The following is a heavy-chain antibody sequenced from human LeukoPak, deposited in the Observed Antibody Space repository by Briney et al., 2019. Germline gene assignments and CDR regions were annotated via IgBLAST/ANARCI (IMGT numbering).Heavy chain of an antibody. Sequence: GGSLRLSCAASGFTFSSYWMNWARQAPGKGLEWVASINHNGNVNYYVDSVKGRFTISRDNAKNSLYLQMNSLRAEDTAVYYCAREVPSYGDYEDTFDYWGQGTLVTVSS. V-gene: IGHV3-7*01. CDR1: GFTFSSYW. CDR2: INHNGNVN. D-gene: IGHD4-17*01. CDR3: AREVPSYGDYEDTFDY. J-gene: IGHJ4*02.